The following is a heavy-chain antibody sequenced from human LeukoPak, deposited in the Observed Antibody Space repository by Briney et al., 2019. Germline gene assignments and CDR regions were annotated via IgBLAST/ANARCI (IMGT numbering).Heavy chain of an antibody. CDR2: IYYSGST. CDR1: GGSISSYY. J-gene: IGHJ4*02. V-gene: IGHV4-59*01. CDR3: ARALFEDYDILTGYYPFDY. D-gene: IGHD3-9*01. Sequence: SETLSLTCTVSGGSISSYYWSWIRQPPGEGLEWIGYIYYSGSTNYNPSLKSRVTISVDTSKNQFSLKLSSVTAADTAVYYCARALFEDYDILTGYYPFDYWGQGTLVTVSS.